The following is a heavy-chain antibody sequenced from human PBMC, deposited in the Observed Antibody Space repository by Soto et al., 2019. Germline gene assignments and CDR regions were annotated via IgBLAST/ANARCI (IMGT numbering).Heavy chain of an antibody. J-gene: IGHJ4*02. V-gene: IGHV4-59*01. CDR3: ARASGGGYIIANLLFDY. Sequence: PSETLSLTCTVSGGSISSYYWSWIRQPPGKGLEWIGYIYYSGSTNYNPSLKSRVTISVDTSKNQFSLKLSSVTAADTAVYYCARASGGGYIIANLLFDYWGQGTLVTVSS. D-gene: IGHD5-12*01. CDR2: IYYSGST. CDR1: GGSISSYY.